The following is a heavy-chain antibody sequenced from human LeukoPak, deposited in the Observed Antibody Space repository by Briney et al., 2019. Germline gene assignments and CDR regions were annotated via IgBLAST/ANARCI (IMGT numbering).Heavy chain of an antibody. J-gene: IGHJ4*02. CDR1: GFIFSSYG. CDR3: ASAAGPFDN. CDR2: IWYDGSIK. D-gene: IGHD6-19*01. V-gene: IGHV3-33*01. Sequence: GRSLRLSCAASGFIFSSYGMHWVRQAPGKGLEWVAVIWYDGSIKYYADSVKGRFTISRDNSKNTLYLQMYSLRAEDTALYYCASAAGPFDNWGQGTLVTVSS.